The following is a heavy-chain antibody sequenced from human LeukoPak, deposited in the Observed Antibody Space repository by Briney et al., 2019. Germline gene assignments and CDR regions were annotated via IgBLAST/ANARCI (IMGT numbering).Heavy chain of an antibody. V-gene: IGHV3-23*01. CDR3: AKNPQGGYYGSGSYYWVY. Sequence: GGSLRLSCAASGFTFSSYAMNWVRQAPGKGLEWVSAITGGGGSTYYADSVKGRFTISRDNSKNTLYLQMNSLRAEDTALYHCAKNPQGGYYGSGSYYWVYWGQGTLVTVSS. CDR1: GFTFSSYA. D-gene: IGHD3-10*01. CDR2: ITGGGGST. J-gene: IGHJ4*02.